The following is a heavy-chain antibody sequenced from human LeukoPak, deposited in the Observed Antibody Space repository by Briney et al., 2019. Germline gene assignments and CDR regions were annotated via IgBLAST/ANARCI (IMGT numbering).Heavy chain of an antibody. CDR3: ARHLPLDCSSTSCYYMDV. J-gene: IGHJ6*03. V-gene: IGHV4-38-2*01. CDR1: GYSISSGYY. CDR2: IYHSGST. Sequence: SETLSLTCAVSGYSISSGYYWGWIRQPPGKGLEWIGSIYHSGSTYYNPSLKSRVTISVDTSKNQFSLKLSSVTAADTAVYYCARHLPLDCSSTSCYYMDVWGKGTTVTVSS. D-gene: IGHD2-2*01.